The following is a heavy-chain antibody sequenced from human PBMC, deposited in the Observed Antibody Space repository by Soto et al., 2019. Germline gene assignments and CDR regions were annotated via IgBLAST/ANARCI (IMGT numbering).Heavy chain of an antibody. Sequence: ASVKVSCKTSGDTFTNFGLSWVRQAPGQGLEWMGWIATYNSNKNYAQKFQGRLTLTTDTSTSTGYMELKSLEYDDTAVYYCARVTRGVVNWLEPWGQGILVNVPQ. J-gene: IGHJ5*02. V-gene: IGHV1-18*01. CDR1: GDTFTNFG. CDR3: ARVTRGVVNWLEP. D-gene: IGHD3-10*01. CDR2: IATYNSNK.